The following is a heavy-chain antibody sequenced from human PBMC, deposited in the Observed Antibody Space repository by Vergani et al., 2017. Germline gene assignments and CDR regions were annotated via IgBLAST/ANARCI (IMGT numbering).Heavy chain of an antibody. J-gene: IGHJ4*02. V-gene: IGHV4-31*03. CDR2: IYSTGST. Sequence: QVQLQESGPGLVKPSQTLSFTCSVSGDSISSGVYYWNWIRQHPGKGLEWIGYIYSTGSTHHNPSLRRRINMSVDTSKNQFSLKLNSVTAADTAMYYCARMGGYDEGDAFRIGYFDSWGPGILVTVSS. D-gene: IGHD3-22*01. CDR3: ARMGGYDEGDAFRIGYFDS. CDR1: GDSISSGVYY.